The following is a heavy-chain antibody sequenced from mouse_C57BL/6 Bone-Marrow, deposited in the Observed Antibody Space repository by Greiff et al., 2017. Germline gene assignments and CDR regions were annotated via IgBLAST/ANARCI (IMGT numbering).Heavy chain of an antibody. CDR1: GYTFTSYG. CDR3: ARARYYYVSSPYAMDY. Sequence: VQLQQSGAELARPGASVKLSCKASGYTFTSYGISWVKQRTGQGLEWIGEIYPRSGNTYYTEKFKGKATLTADKSSSTAYMALRSLTSEDSAVYFCARARYYYVSSPYAMDYWGQGTSVTVSS. V-gene: IGHV1-81*01. CDR2: IYPRSGNT. D-gene: IGHD1-1*01. J-gene: IGHJ4*01.